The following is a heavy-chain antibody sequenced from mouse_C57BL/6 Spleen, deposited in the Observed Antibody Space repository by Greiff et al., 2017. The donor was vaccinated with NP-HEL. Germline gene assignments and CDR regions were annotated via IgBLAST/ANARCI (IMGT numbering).Heavy chain of an antibody. D-gene: IGHD3-2*02. J-gene: IGHJ2*01. CDR2: INPNNGGT. V-gene: IGHV1-26*01. CDR1: GYTFTDYY. CDR3: ARLDSSGYHFDY. Sequence: VQLQQSGPELVKPGASVKISCKASGYTFTDYYMNWVKQSHGKSLEWIGDINPNNGGTSYNQKFKGKATLTVDKSSSTAYMELRSLTSEDSAVYYCARLDSSGYHFDYWGQGTTLTVSS.